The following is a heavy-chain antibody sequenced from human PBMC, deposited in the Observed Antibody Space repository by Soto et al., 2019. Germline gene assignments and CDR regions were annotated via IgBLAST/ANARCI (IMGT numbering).Heavy chain of an antibody. CDR1: GGTFSSYA. Sequence: SVKVSCKASGGTFSSYAISWVRQAPGQGLEWMGGIIPIFGTANYAQKFQGRVTITADESTSTAYMELSSLRSEDTAVYYCASAPRAYYYDSRDPDYWGQGTLVTVSS. D-gene: IGHD3-22*01. J-gene: IGHJ4*02. CDR2: IIPIFGTA. CDR3: ASAPRAYYYDSRDPDY. V-gene: IGHV1-69*13.